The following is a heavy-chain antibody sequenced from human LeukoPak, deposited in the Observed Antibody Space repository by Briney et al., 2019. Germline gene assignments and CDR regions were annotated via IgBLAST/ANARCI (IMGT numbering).Heavy chain of an antibody. CDR1: GYSFTSYW. V-gene: IGHV5-51*01. CDR2: IYPGDSDT. Sequence: GESLKISCKGSGYSFTSYWIGWVRQMPGKGLEWMGIIYPGDSDTRYSPSFQGQVTMSADKSISTAYLQWSSLKASDSAIYYCAISHYCSSSSCSFDYWGQGTLVTVSS. D-gene: IGHD2-2*01. J-gene: IGHJ4*02. CDR3: AISHYCSSSSCSFDY.